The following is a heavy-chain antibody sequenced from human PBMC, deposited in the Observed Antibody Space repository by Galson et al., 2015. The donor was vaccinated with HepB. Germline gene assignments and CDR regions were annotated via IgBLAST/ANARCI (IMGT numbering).Heavy chain of an antibody. CDR1: GYTFTGYY. CDR2: INPYSGGT. J-gene: IGHJ4*02. Sequence: SVKVSCKASGYTFTGYYMHWVRQAPGQGLEWMGRINPYSGGTNYAQKFQGRVTMTRDTSISTAYMELSRLRSDDTAVYYCARGPLGVGVSSYGGNSADYWGQGTLVTVSS. CDR3: ARGPLGVGVSSYGGNSADY. V-gene: IGHV1-2*06. D-gene: IGHD4-23*01.